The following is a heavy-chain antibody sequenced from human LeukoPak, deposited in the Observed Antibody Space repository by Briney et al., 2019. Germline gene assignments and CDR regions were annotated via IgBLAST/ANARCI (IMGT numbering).Heavy chain of an antibody. D-gene: IGHD6-19*01. J-gene: IGHJ4*02. CDR3: ARRKRLVRERYFDY. CDR1: GGSISSGGYS. CDR2: INHSRST. V-gene: IGHV4-34*01. Sequence: SETLSLTCAVSGGSISSGGYSWSWIRQPPGKGLEWIGEINHSRSTNYNPSLKSRVTISVDTSKNQFSLKLSSVTAADTAVYYCARRKRLVRERYFDYWGQGTLVTVSS.